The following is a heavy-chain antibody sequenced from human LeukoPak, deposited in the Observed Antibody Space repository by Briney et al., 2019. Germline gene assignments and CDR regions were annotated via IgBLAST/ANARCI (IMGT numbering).Heavy chain of an antibody. CDR2: ISGSSTAT. J-gene: IGHJ3*02. V-gene: IGHV3-48*02. CDR1: GLTFSSSN. Sequence: GGSLRLSCAASGLTFSSSNMHWVRQAPGKGLEWVSFISGSSTATQYADSVKGRFTISRDIGRKALYLQMDSLRDEDTAVYYCARGGGRSYSDAFDIWGQGTVVTVSS. D-gene: IGHD1-26*01. CDR3: ARGGGRSYSDAFDI.